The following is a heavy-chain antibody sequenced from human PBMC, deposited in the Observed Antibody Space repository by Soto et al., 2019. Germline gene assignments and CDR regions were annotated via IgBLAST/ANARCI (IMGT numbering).Heavy chain of an antibody. CDR1: GGSISSYY. CDR3: ARDSGSYLYGMDV. J-gene: IGHJ6*02. V-gene: IGHV4-59*01. Sequence: SETLSLTCTVSGGSISSYYWSWIRQPPGKGLEWIGYIYYSGSTNYNPSLKSRVTISVDTSKNQFSLKLSSVTAADTAVYYCARDSGSYLYGMDVWGQGTTVTV. D-gene: IGHD1-26*01. CDR2: IYYSGST.